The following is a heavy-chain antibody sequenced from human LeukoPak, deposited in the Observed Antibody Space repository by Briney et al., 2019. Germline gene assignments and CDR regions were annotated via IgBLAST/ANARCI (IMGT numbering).Heavy chain of an antibody. D-gene: IGHD3-3*01. CDR1: GYTFTSYG. Sequence: ASVKVSCKASGYTFTSYGISWVRQAPGQELEWMGWISAYNGNTNYAQKLQGRVTMTTDPSTSTAYMELRSLRSDDTAVYYCARERTSYYDFWSGYRFPLDYWGQGTLVTVSS. V-gene: IGHV1-18*01. CDR3: ARERTSYYDFWSGYRFPLDY. J-gene: IGHJ4*02. CDR2: ISAYNGNT.